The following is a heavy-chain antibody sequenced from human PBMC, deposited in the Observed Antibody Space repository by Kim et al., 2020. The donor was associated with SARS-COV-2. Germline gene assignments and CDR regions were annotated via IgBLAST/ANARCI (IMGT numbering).Heavy chain of an antibody. J-gene: IGHJ4*01. CDR1: GFMFSSYG. V-gene: IGHV3-23*03. Sequence: GGSLRLSCAASGFMFSSYGMTWVRQAPGKGLEWVSVIDIGGGTTYYADSVKGRFTISRDNSKNTLYLQMNSLRAEDTAVYYCAKRTTGSSNWFSYDYWG. D-gene: IGHD6-13*01. CDR2: IDIGGGTT. CDR3: AKRTTGSSNWFSYDY.